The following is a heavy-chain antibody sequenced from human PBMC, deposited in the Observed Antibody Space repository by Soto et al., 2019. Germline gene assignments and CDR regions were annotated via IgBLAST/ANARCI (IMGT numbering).Heavy chain of an antibody. CDR3: ARDLYGCSGGSCYSFGGY. J-gene: IGHJ4*02. CDR1: GGTVSSYA. CDR2: IIPIFGTA. Sequence: QVQLVQSGAEVKKPGSSVKVSCKASGGTVSSYAISGVRQAPGQGLEWMGGIIPIFGTANYAQKFQGRVTITADESTSTAYMELSSLRSEDTAVYYCARDLYGCSGGSCYSFGGYWGQGTLVTVSS. V-gene: IGHV1-69*01. D-gene: IGHD2-15*01.